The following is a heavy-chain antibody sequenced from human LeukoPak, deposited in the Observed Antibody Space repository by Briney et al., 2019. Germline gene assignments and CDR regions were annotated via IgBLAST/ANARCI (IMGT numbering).Heavy chain of an antibody. CDR1: GFTFDDYA. CDR3: AIQSLFGELLGPSSGY. CDR2: ISWNSDRI. D-gene: IGHD3-10*02. Sequence: GGSLRLSCAASGFTFDDYAMHWVRQAPGKGLEWVSGISWNSDRIGYADSVKGRFTISRDNSKNTLYLQMNSLRAEDTAVYYCAIQSLFGELLGPSSGYWGQGTLVTVSS. J-gene: IGHJ4*02. V-gene: IGHV3-9*01.